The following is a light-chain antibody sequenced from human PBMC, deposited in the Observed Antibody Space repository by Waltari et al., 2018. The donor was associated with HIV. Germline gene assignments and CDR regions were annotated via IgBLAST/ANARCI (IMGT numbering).Light chain of an antibody. Sequence: VGDRVTITCRASQSIRSWLAWYQQKPGRAPKLLIHKASSLQSGVPSRFSGGGSGTEFTLTITSLQPDDFATYYCQQYDAFPLTFGGGTKVDI. J-gene: IGKJ4*01. CDR3: QQYDAFPLT. V-gene: IGKV1-5*03. CDR2: KAS. CDR1: QSIRSW.